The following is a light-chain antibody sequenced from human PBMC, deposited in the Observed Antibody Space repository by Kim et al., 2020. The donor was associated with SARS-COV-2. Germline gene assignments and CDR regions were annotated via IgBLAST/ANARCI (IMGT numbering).Light chain of an antibody. CDR3: QVWVSGGV. J-gene: IGLJ2*01. V-gene: IGLV3-21*04. CDR2: YDS. Sequence: SYELTQPPSVSVAPGKTARITCGGNNIGSKSVHWYQQKPGQAPVLVIYYDSDRPSGIPERFSGSNSGNTATLTISRVEAGEEADYSCQVWVSGGVFG. CDR1: NIGSKS.